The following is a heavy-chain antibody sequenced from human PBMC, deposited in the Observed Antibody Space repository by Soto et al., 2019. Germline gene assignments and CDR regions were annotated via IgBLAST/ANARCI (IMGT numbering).Heavy chain of an antibody. D-gene: IGHD4-17*01. J-gene: IGHJ4*02. CDR2: ISYDGSNK. CDR1: GFTFSSYG. Sequence: QVQLVESGGGVVQPGRSLRLSCAASGFTFSSYGMHWVRQAPAKGLEWVAVISYDGSNKYYADAVKGRFTTSRANAKNPLYLQMNSLRAEDTAVYYCAKGGTVTTPLAYWGQGTLVTVSS. CDR3: AKGGTVTTPLAY. V-gene: IGHV3-30*18.